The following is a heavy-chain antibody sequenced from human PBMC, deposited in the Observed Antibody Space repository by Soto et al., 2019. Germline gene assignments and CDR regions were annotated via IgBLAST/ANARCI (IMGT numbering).Heavy chain of an antibody. D-gene: IGHD2-15*01. J-gene: IGHJ4*02. CDR1: GGYISSSSYY. CDR2: IYYSGST. V-gene: IGHV4-39*01. Sequence: SETLSLTCTVSGGYISSSSYYWGWIRQPPGKGLEWIGSIYYSGSTYYNPSLKSRVTISADTSKNQFSLKLSSVTAADTAVYYCASPGGPCSGGSCYRFDYWGQGTLVTVSS. CDR3: ASPGGPCSGGSCYRFDY.